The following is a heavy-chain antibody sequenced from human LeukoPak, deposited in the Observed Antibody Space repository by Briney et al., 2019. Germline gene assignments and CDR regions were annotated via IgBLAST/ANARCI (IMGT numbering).Heavy chain of an antibody. Sequence: PGGPLRLSCGPCGFTFSNYGVKGVRQPRGRGGEGGSYISSSSNTIYYAASVKGRFTISRDNAKNSLYLQMNSLRAEDTAVYYCARAAARAPGAPVDYWGQGTLVTVSS. J-gene: IGHJ4*02. CDR1: GFTFSNYG. V-gene: IGHV3-48*01. CDR3: ARAAARAPGAPVDY. CDR2: ISSSSNTI. D-gene: IGHD3-10*01.